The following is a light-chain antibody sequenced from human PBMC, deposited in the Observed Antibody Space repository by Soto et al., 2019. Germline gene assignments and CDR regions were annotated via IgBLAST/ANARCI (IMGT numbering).Light chain of an antibody. CDR3: SSYTSSSTVV. V-gene: IGLV2-14*01. CDR2: DVS. J-gene: IGLJ2*01. Sequence: QSVLTQPASVSGSPGQSITISCTRTSSDVGGYNYVSWYQQHPGKAPKLMIYDVSNRPSGVSNRFSGSKSGNTASLTISGLHAEDEADYYCSSYTSSSTVVFGGGTKVTVL. CDR1: SSDVGGYNY.